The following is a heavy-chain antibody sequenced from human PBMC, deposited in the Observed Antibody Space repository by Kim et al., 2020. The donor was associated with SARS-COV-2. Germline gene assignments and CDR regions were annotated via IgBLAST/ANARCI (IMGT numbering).Heavy chain of an antibody. Sequence: ASVKVSCKVSGYTLTELSMHWVRQAPGKGLEWMGGFDPEDGETIYAQKFQGRVTMTEDTSTDTAYMELSSLRSEDTAVYYCATRSVAYSSSWDPLRDNWFDPWGQGTLVTVSS. D-gene: IGHD6-13*01. CDR1: GYTLTELS. V-gene: IGHV1-24*01. CDR3: ATRSVAYSSSWDPLRDNWFDP. J-gene: IGHJ5*02. CDR2: FDPEDGET.